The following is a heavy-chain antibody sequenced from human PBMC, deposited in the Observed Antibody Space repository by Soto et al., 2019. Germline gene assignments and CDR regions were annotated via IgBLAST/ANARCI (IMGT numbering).Heavy chain of an antibody. J-gene: IGHJ4*02. CDR1: GFTFSSYA. CDR2: ISGSGGST. CDR3: AKDSLMIVVVTPDY. Sequence: PGGSLRLSCAASGFTFSSYAMSWFRQAPGKGLEWVSAISGSGGSTYYADSVKGRFTISRDNSKNTLYLQMNSLRAEDTAVYYCAKDSLMIVVVTPDYWGQGTLVTVSS. D-gene: IGHD3-22*01. V-gene: IGHV3-23*01.